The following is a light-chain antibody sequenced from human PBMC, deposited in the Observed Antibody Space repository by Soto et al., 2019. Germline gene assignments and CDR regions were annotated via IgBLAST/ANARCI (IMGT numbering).Light chain of an antibody. CDR3: QQPDSYPCT. Sequence: DIQLTQSPSFLSASVGDRVTITCRASQGFSNSLAWYQQKPGKAPKLLIYAASTLQSGGPSRFSGSGSGTELTLAISSLQPEDFATYYCQQPDSYPCTFGQGTKLEIK. J-gene: IGKJ2*02. CDR1: QGFSNS. CDR2: AAS. V-gene: IGKV1-9*01.